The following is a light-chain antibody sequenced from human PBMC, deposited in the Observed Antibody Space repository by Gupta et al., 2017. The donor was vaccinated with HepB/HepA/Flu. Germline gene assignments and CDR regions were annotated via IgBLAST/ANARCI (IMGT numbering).Light chain of an antibody. Sequence: QSPLTQPASVPWSPGQSITISCTGTSSDVGNYNLVSWDQQHPGKAPKLMIYEVNKWPSGVSNRFSGSKSGNTASLTIFGRKAEDEADYYCWSDAGSGNFIFGGGTKLTVL. CDR3: WSDAGSGNFI. CDR1: SSDVGNYNL. CDR2: EVN. V-gene: IGLV2-23*02. J-gene: IGLJ2*01.